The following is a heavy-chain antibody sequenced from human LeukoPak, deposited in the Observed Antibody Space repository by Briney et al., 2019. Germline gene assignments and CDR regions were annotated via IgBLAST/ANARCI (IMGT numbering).Heavy chain of an antibody. Sequence: SETLSLTCSVSGASLTIYYWNWIRQPAGKGLEWIGRYASGTTTHNPSLKSQFSMSIDTSKNQISLKLTSVTAADTAVYYCAAGDHSIDNGDQGTLVIVTA. J-gene: IGHJ4*02. CDR2: YASGTT. CDR3: AAGDHSIDN. D-gene: IGHD7-27*01. CDR1: GASLTIYY. V-gene: IGHV4-4*07.